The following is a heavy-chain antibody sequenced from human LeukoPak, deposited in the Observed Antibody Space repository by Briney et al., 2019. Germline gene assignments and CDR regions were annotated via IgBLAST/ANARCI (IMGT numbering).Heavy chain of an antibody. V-gene: IGHV4-59*01. CDR1: GGSISSYY. J-gene: IGHJ3*02. Sequence: PSETLSLTCTVSGGSISSYYWSWIRQPPGKGLEWIGYIYYSGSTNYNPSLKSRVTISVDTSKNQFSLKLSSVTAADTAVYYCARLRGGGGHAFDIWGQGTMVTVSS. CDR3: ARLRGGGGHAFDI. D-gene: IGHD2-15*01. CDR2: IYYSGST.